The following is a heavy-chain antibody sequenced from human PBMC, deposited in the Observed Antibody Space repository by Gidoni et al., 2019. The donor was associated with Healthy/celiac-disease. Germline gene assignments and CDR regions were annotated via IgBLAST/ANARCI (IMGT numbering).Heavy chain of an antibody. D-gene: IGHD3-10*01. CDR1: VFTFSSYA. CDR3: VGWFGEHFDY. J-gene: IGHJ4*02. Sequence: EVQLVESGGGLVQPGGSLILSCSSSVFTFSSYAMHWVRQAPGKGLEYVSAISSNGGSTYYADSVKGRFTISRDNSKNTLYLQMSSLRAEDTAVYYCVGWFGEHFDYWGQGTLVTVSS. V-gene: IGHV3-64D*09. CDR2: ISSNGGST.